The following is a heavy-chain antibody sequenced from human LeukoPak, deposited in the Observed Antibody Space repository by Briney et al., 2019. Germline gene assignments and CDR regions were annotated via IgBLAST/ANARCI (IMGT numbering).Heavy chain of an antibody. CDR2: ISAYNGNT. CDR3: ASSYSATPVTTRGVKIYYYYGMDV. V-gene: IGHV1-18*01. Sequence: ASVKVSCKASGYTFTSYGISWVRQAPGQGLEWMGWISAYNGNTNYAQKLQGRVTMTTDTSTSTAYMELRSLRSDDTAVYYCASSYSATPVTTRGVKIYYYYGMDVWGQGTRSPSP. CDR1: GYTFTSYG. D-gene: IGHD4-11*01. J-gene: IGHJ6*02.